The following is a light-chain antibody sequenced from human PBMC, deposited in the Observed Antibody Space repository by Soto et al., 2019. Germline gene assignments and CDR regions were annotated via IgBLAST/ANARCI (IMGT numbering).Light chain of an antibody. V-gene: IGLV1-40*01. CDR1: SSDIGAGYD. J-gene: IGLJ2*01. Sequence: QSVLTQPPSVSGAPGQRVTISCTGSSSDIGAGYDVNWYQQVPGTAPKLLIYRNNNRPSGVPDRFSGSKSGTSASLAITGLQAEDEADYYCQSYDRSLSVVFGGGTKLTVL. CDR2: RNN. CDR3: QSYDRSLSVV.